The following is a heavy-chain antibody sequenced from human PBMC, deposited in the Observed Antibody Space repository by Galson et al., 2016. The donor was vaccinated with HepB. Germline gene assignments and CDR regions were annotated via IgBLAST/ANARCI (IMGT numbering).Heavy chain of an antibody. V-gene: IGHV1-46*01. CDR1: GYTFTSYY. CDR3: ARDPRIAVAGTGAYFDY. Sequence: SVKVSCKASGYTFTSYYMHWVRQAPGQGLEWMGGINPSGGSTGYAQKFQGRVTMTRDTSTSTVYMELSSLRSEDTAVYYCARDPRIAVAGTGAYFDYWGQGTLVTVSS. D-gene: IGHD6-19*01. CDR2: INPSGGST. J-gene: IGHJ4*02.